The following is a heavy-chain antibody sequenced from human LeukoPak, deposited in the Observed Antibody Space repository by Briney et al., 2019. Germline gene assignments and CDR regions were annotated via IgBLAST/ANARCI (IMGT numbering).Heavy chain of an antibody. CDR2: MNPNSGNT. D-gene: IGHD1-14*01. Sequence: ASVTVSCTASGYSFTSYDIKWVRQTTGQGLEWMGWMNPNSGNTGYAQKFQGRVTMTRNNSISTAYMELSSLRSEDTAVYYCARVTHYYYGMDVWGQGTTVIVSS. CDR3: ARVTHYYYGMDV. J-gene: IGHJ6*02. V-gene: IGHV1-8*01. CDR1: GYSFTSYD.